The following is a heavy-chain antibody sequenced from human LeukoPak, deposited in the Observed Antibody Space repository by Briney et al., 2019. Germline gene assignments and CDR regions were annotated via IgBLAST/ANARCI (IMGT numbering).Heavy chain of an antibody. D-gene: IGHD2-15*01. V-gene: IGHV4-34*01. Sequence: GSLRLSCAASGFTFSSYAMSWVRQPPGKGLEWIGEINHSGSTNYNPSLKSRVTISVDTSKNQFSLKLSSVTAADTAVYYCARGISLFDPWGQGTLVTVSS. J-gene: IGHJ5*02. CDR3: ARGISLFDP. CDR2: INHSGST. CDR1: GFTFSSYA.